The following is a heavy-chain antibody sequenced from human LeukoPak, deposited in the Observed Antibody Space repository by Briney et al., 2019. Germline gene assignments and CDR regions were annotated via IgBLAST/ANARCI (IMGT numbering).Heavy chain of an antibody. CDR3: AKDYTILRYFDWLSGGDAFDI. CDR1: GFTFSSYA. CDR2: ISGSGGST. D-gene: IGHD3-9*01. Sequence: PGGSLRLSCAASGFTFSSYAMSWVRQAPGKGLEWVSAISGSGGSTYYADSVKGRFTISRDNSKNTLYLQMNSLRAEDRAVYYCAKDYTILRYFDWLSGGDAFDIWGQGTMVTVSS. V-gene: IGHV3-23*01. J-gene: IGHJ3*02.